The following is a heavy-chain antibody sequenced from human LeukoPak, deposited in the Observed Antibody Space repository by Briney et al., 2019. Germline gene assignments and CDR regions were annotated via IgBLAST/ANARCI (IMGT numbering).Heavy chain of an antibody. CDR1: GGSISSSSSY. D-gene: IGHD2-2*01. CDR3: ARDRRSTSCFNY. J-gene: IGHJ4*02. V-gene: IGHV4-39*02. Sequence: PSETLSLTCSVSGGSISSSSSYWGWIRQPPGKGLEWIGSIYYSGSSFDNPAFKSRVTISVDTSKNQFSLKLSSVTAADTAVYYCARDRRSTSCFNYWGQGTLVTVSS. CDR2: IYYSGSS.